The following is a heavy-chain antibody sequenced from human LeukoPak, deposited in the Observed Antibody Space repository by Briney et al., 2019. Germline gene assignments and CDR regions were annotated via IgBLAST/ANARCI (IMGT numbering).Heavy chain of an antibody. CDR2: ISTTTGYT. CDR3: ARARLATGYYFDC. J-gene: IGHJ4*02. CDR1: GFSFSDYY. D-gene: IGHD3-9*01. V-gene: IGHV3-11*05. Sequence: GGSLRLSCAASGFSFSDYYMGWIRQPPGKGLEWVSYISTTTGYTNYADSVEGRFSISRDNAKNSLSLQMNSLRAEDTALYYCARARLATGYYFDCWGQGTLVTVSS.